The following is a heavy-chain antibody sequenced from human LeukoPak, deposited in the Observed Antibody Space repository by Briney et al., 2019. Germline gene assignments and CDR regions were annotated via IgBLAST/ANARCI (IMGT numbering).Heavy chain of an antibody. CDR1: GFTVSSNY. CDR2: IYSGSST. Sequence: GGSLRLSCAASGFTVSSNYMSWVRQAPGKGLEWVSVIYSGSSTYYADSVKGRFTISRHNSKNTLYLQMNSLRAEDTAAYYCARGVGTRRDYNYWGQGTLVTVSS. V-gene: IGHV3-53*04. J-gene: IGHJ4*02. CDR3: ARGVGTRRDYNY. D-gene: IGHD4-4*01.